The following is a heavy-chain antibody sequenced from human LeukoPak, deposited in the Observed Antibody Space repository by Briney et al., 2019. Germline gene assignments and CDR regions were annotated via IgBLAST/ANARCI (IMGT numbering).Heavy chain of an antibody. CDR1: GLTSSIYA. J-gene: IGHJ4*02. Sequence: GGSLRLSCTASGLTSSIYAMSWVRQAPGKGLEWVSFISGSGTTTYYADSVKGRFTISRDNSKNTLYLQMNSLRAEDPAVYYCARRLRRIFCSGTSCRLGYFGYWGQGALVTVS. CDR2: ISGSGTTT. V-gene: IGHV3-23*01. CDR3: ARRLRRIFCSGTSCRLGYFGY. D-gene: IGHD2-2*01.